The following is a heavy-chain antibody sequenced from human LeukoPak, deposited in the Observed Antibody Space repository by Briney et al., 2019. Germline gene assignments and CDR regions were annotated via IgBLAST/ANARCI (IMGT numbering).Heavy chain of an antibody. D-gene: IGHD3-22*01. CDR2: ISYTGSG. J-gene: IGHJ4*02. CDR1: GGSISSFY. CDR3: ARDKYYYDSSGYYSLDY. Sequence: PSETLSLTCTVSGGSISSFYWSWIRQPPGKGLEWIGCISYTGSGNYNPSLKSRVTMSVDTSKNQFSLKLSSVTAADTAVYYCARDKYYYDSSGYYSLDYWGQGTLVTVSS. V-gene: IGHV4-59*12.